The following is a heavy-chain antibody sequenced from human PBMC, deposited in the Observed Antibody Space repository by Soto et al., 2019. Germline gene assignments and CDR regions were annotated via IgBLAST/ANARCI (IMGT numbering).Heavy chain of an antibody. J-gene: IGHJ5*02. D-gene: IGHD4-17*01. CDR2: INGDGSTT. CDR1: GFTFSTYW. Sequence: GGSLRLSCAASGFTFSTYWMHWVRQAPGKGLEWVSRINGDGSTTGYADSVKGRFTISRDNAKNTLYLQMNSLRVEDTAVYYCARRPPDYQGGFDPWGQGTLVTVFS. V-gene: IGHV3-74*01. CDR3: ARRPPDYQGGFDP.